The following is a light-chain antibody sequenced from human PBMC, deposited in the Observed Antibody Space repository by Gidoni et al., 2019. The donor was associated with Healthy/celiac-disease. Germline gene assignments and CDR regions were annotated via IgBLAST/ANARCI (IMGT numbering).Light chain of an antibody. Sequence: EIVMTQSPATLSVSPGERATLSCRASQSVSSNLAWYQQKPGQAPRLLIYGASTRATAIPARFSGSGSGTEFTLTISSLQSEDLAVYYCQQYNNWPPLTFGGETKVEIK. CDR3: QQYNNWPPLT. CDR1: QSVSSN. V-gene: IGKV3-15*01. J-gene: IGKJ4*01. CDR2: GAS.